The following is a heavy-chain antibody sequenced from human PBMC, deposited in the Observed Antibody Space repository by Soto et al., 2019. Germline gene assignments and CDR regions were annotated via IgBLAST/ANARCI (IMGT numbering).Heavy chain of an antibody. V-gene: IGHV3-30*03. Sequence: GXPLRLSCAASGFPFSRYGMHWVRPANGKGLEWVAGITYEGSNTYYAESVKGRFRISRDNTKNMFYVQMNSLRLEDTAVYYCARGGDYGGTRQFRFRAMDVWGQGTTVTVSS. J-gene: IGHJ6*02. CDR3: ARGGDYGGTRQFRFRAMDV. D-gene: IGHD4-17*01. CDR1: GFPFSRYG. CDR2: ITYEGSNT.